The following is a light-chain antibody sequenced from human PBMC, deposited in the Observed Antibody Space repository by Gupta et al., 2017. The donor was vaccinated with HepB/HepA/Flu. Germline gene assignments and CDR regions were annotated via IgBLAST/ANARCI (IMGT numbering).Light chain of an antibody. CDR1: SSNIGSNY. Sequence: QSVLTQPPSASGTPRQRVTISCSGSSSNIGSNYLYWYQQFPGTAPKLLIYRNHQRPSGVTDRFSGSKSGTSASLAISGLRSEDEADYYCAAWDDSLNDEVFGTGTKVTVL. V-gene: IGLV1-47*01. CDR2: RNH. J-gene: IGLJ1*01. CDR3: AAWDDSLNDEV.